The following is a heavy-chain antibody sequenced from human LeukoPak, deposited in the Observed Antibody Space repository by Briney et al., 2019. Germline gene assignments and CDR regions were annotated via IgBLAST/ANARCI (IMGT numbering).Heavy chain of an antibody. D-gene: IGHD6-19*01. V-gene: IGHV4-34*01. J-gene: IGHJ6*02. CDR2: INHSGST. CDR1: GGSFSGYY. Sequence: SETLSLTCAVYGGSFSGYYWSWIRQPPGKGLEWIGEINHSGSTNYNPSLKSRVTISVDTSKNQFSLKLSSVTAADTAVYYCARGRLSAVAGWHNYYYGMDVWGQGTTVTVSS. CDR3: ARGRLSAVAGWHNYYYGMDV.